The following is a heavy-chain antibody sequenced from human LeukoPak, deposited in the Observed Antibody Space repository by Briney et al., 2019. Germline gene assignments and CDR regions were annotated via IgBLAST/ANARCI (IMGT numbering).Heavy chain of an antibody. J-gene: IGHJ4*02. CDR3: AKGRPYPAVGSSHFDY. CDR1: GFTSSSYG. CDR2: ISYDGSNE. D-gene: IGHD3-10*01. Sequence: GGSLRLSCAASGFTSSSYGMHWVRQAPGKGLEWVAVISYDGSNEYYADSVKGRFTISRDNSKNTLYLQMNSLRAEDTAVYYCAKGRPYPAVGSSHFDYWGQGTLVTVSS. V-gene: IGHV3-30*18.